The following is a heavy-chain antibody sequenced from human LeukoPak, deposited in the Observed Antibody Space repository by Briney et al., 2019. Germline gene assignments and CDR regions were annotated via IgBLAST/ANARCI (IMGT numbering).Heavy chain of an antibody. CDR1: GFTFSDYY. Sequence: PGGSLRLSCAASGFTFSDYYMSWIRQTPGKGLEWSSYISSSGNIIYYADSVKGRFTISRDNAKNSLYLQMNSLRAEDTAVYYCARDEQQLASFDYWGQGTLVTVSS. V-gene: IGHV3-11*04. CDR2: ISSSGNII. CDR3: ARDEQQLASFDY. J-gene: IGHJ4*02. D-gene: IGHD6-13*01.